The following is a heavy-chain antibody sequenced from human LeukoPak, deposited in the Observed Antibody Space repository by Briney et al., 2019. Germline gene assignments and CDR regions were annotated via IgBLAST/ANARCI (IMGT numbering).Heavy chain of an antibody. V-gene: IGHV3-7*05. CDR1: GFTLSTYW. J-gene: IGHJ3*02. CDR3: ARGFDGYYGFDI. Sequence: GGSLRLSCEASGFTLSTYWMSWVRQAPGKGLEWVANINQDGSENYYVDSVKGRFTISRDNAKKSLYLQMNSLRVEDTAVYYCARGFDGYYGFDIWGQGTMVTVSS. D-gene: IGHD5-24*01. CDR2: INQDGSEN.